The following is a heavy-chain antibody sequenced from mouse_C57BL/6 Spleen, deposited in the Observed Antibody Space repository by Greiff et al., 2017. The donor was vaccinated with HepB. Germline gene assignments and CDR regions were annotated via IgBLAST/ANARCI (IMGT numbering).Heavy chain of an antibody. V-gene: IGHV1-74*01. D-gene: IGHD1-1*01. CDR1: GYTFTSYW. J-gene: IGHJ2*01. CDR3: AIPYGSSFYSFDY. Sequence: VQLQQSGAELVKPGASVKVSCKASGYTFTSYWMHWVKQRPGQGLEWIGRIHPSDSDTNSNQKFKGKATLTVDKSSSTAYMQISSLTSEDSAVYYCAIPYGSSFYSFDYWGQGTTLTVSS. CDR2: IHPSDSDT.